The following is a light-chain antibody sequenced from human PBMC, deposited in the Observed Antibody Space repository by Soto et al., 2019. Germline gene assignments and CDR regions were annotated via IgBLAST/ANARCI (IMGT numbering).Light chain of an antibody. CDR3: QTWGTGLDWV. Sequence: QLVLTQSPSASASLGASVKLTCTLRSGHTTYAIAWHQQQPEKGPRYLMKVKSDGSHSKGDGIPDRFSGSSSGAERYLTISSLQSEHEAVYYCQTWGTGLDWVFGGGTKLTVL. CDR2: VKSDGSH. CDR1: SGHTTYA. J-gene: IGLJ3*02. V-gene: IGLV4-69*01.